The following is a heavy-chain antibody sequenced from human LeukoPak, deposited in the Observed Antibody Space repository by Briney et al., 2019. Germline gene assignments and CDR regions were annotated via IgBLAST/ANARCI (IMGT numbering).Heavy chain of an antibody. CDR3: ATHDSERFDF. Sequence: GESLKISCKASGYRFTDYWIGWVRQMPGKGLEWMGIIYPGDSDIRYSPSFQGQVTITADKSITTAYLQWNSLKASDTAMYYCATHDSERFDFWGQGTRVTVSS. J-gene: IGHJ4*02. CDR2: IYPGDSDI. V-gene: IGHV5-51*01. D-gene: IGHD1-1*01. CDR1: GYRFTDYW.